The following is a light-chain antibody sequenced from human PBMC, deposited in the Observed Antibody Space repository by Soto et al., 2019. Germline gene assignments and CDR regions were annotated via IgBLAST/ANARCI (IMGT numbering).Light chain of an antibody. J-gene: IGKJ5*01. V-gene: IGKV4-1*01. CDR3: QQYHSDPIT. CDR1: HSVLSSSDNQNY. Sequence: DFVMTQSPDSLAVSLGERATINCKSSHSVLSSSDNQNYLAWFQQKPGQPPKLIMYWASTRKSGVPDRFSGGGSGTDFTLTISSLQDEDVEVYSCQQYHSDPITLGQGTRLEIK. CDR2: WAS.